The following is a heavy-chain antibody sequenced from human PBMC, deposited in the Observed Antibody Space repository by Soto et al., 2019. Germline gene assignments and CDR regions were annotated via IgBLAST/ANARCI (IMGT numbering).Heavy chain of an antibody. Sequence: QVQLVQSGAEVKKPGASVKVSCKASGYTFTSYGISWVRQAPGQGLEWMGWISAYNGNTNYAQKLQGRVTMTTDTSTSTAYMELRSLRSDDTAVYYSARDYGDYPLYYYYYGMDVWGQGTTVTVSS. CDR2: ISAYNGNT. CDR3: ARDYGDYPLYYYYYGMDV. D-gene: IGHD4-17*01. V-gene: IGHV1-18*01. J-gene: IGHJ6*02. CDR1: GYTFTSYG.